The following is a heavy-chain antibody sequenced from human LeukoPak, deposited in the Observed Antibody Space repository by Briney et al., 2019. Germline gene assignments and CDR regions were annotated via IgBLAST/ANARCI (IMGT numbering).Heavy chain of an antibody. CDR2: ISGSGGST. CDR3: AKTQVVTAILGWFDP. J-gene: IGHJ5*02. CDR1: GFTFSSYS. V-gene: IGHV3-23*01. D-gene: IGHD2-21*02. Sequence: GGSLRLSCAASGFTFSSYSMNWVRQAPGKGLEWVSAISGSGGSTYYADSVKGRFTISRDNSKNTLYLQMNSLRAEDTAVYYCAKTQVVTAILGWFDPWGQGTLVTVSS.